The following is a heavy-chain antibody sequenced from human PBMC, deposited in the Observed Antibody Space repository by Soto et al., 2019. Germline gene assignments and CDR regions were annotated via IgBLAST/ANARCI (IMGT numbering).Heavy chain of an antibody. J-gene: IGHJ4*02. V-gene: IGHV3-74*01. CDR1: GFTFSTYW. CDR2: INGDGTST. Sequence: GGSLRLSCAASGFTFSTYWMHWVRQAQGKGLVWVSRINGDGTSTGYADSVKGRFTISRDNARNTLYLQMNSLRADDTAVYYCARAPYPVFDCWGRGTLVTV. CDR3: ARAPYPVFDC.